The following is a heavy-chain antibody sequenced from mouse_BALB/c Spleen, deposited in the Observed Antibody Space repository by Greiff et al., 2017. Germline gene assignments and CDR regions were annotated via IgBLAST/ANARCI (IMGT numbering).Heavy chain of an antibody. D-gene: IGHD4-1*01. Sequence: LQESGAELVRPGTSVKISCKASGYTFTNYWLGWVKQRPGHGLEWIGDIYPGGGYTNYNEKFKGKATLTADTSSSTAYMQLSSLTSEDSAVYFCAPTGKDYAMDYWGQGTSVTVSS. CDR3: APTGKDYAMDY. CDR1: GYTFTNYW. J-gene: IGHJ4*01. CDR2: IYPGGGYT. V-gene: IGHV1-63*02.